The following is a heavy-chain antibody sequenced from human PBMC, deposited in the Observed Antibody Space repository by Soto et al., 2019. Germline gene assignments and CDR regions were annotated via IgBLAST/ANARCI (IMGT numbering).Heavy chain of an antibody. CDR2: ISGYNGDT. CDR1: GYTFTRYG. D-gene: IGHD2-8*01. CDR3: AKNGQPPYYYYGLDV. V-gene: IGHV1-18*01. Sequence: ASVKVSCKASGYTFTRYGISWVRQAPGQGLEWMGWISGYNGDTNYAQKFQDRVSMTVDTSTGTAYMELRSLTSDDTAIYYCAKNGQPPYYYYGLDVWG. J-gene: IGHJ6*02.